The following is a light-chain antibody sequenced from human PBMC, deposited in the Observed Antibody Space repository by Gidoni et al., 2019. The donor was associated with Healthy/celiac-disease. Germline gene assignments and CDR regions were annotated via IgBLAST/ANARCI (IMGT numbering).Light chain of an antibody. CDR1: SSDVGGYNY. CDR2: DVS. CDR3: SSYTSSSPYVV. V-gene: IGLV2-14*04. Sequence: VSGSPGQSITISCTGTSSDVGGYNYVSWYQQHPGKAPKLMIYDVSNRPSGVSNRFPGSMSGNTASLTISGLQSEDEADYYCSSYTSSSPYVVFGGGTKLTVL. J-gene: IGLJ2*01.